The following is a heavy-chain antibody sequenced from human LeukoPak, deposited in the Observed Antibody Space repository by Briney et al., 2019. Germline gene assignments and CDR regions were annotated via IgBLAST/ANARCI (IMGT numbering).Heavy chain of an antibody. V-gene: IGHV3-7*03. CDR2: IKQDGSEK. J-gene: IGHJ4*02. CDR1: GLTFSSYA. D-gene: IGHD3-10*01. CDR3: ARDKSAGADTGSSFYY. Sequence: GGSLRVSCAASGLTFSSYAMNWVRQAPGKGLEWVATIKQDGSEKYYVDSVRGRFTFSRDNAKNSVYLQMNSLRAEDTAVYYCARDKSAGADTGSSFYYWGQGALVTVSS.